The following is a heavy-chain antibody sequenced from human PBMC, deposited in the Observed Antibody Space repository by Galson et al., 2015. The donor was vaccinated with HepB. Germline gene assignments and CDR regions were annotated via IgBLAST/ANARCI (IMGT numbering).Heavy chain of an antibody. CDR3: ARDPTVFWSGHSILGMDV. J-gene: IGHJ6*02. D-gene: IGHD3-3*01. CDR2: IYGGGST. CDR1: GFTVSSNY. Sequence: SLRLSCAASGFTVSSNYMSWVRQAPGKGLEWVSVIYGGGSTYYADSVKGRFTISRDNSKNTLFLLMNSLRVEDTAVYYCARDPTVFWSGHSILGMDVWGQGITVTVSS. V-gene: IGHV3-53*01.